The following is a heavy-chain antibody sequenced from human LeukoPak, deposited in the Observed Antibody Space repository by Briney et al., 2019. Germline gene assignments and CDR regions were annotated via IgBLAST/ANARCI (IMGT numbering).Heavy chain of an antibody. CDR3: ARDGIRYCSGGSCAGLFDY. V-gene: IGHV3-30-3*01. CDR1: GFTFSSYA. CDR2: ISYDGSNK. D-gene: IGHD2-15*01. Sequence: PGGPLRLSCAASGFTFSSYAMHWVRQAPGKGLEWVAVISYDGSNKYYADSVKGRFTISRDNSKNTLYLQMNSLRAEDTALYYCARDGIRYCSGGSCAGLFDYWGQGTLVTVSS. J-gene: IGHJ4*02.